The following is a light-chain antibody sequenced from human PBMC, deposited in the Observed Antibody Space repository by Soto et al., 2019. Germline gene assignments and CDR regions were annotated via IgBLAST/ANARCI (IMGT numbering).Light chain of an antibody. CDR3: SSYTTSSTYV. CDR1: SSDVGTYNL. V-gene: IGLV2-14*02. Sequence: QSALTHPSSVSGSPGQSITISCTGTSSDVGTYNLVSWYQQYAGKAPKLIIYKVSNRPSGVSNRFSGSKSGNTASLTISGLQAADEADYYCSSYTTSSTYVFGTGTTATVL. J-gene: IGLJ1*01. CDR2: KVS.